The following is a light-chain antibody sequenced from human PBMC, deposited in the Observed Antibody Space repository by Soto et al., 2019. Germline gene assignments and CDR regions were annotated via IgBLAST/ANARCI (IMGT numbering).Light chain of an antibody. Sequence: DLQMTQSPSTLSASVGDRVTITCRASQSISSWLAWYQQKPGKAPKLLSYNAASLESGVPSSFSGSGYGTEFTLTIRSLQPDDCATYYCQQYDSLWTFGQGTKVEIK. CDR3: QQYDSLWT. CDR1: QSISSW. J-gene: IGKJ1*01. V-gene: IGKV1-5*03. CDR2: NAA.